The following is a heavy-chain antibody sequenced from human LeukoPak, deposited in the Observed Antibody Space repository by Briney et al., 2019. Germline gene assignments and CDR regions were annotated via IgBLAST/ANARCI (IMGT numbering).Heavy chain of an antibody. CDR3: ARDTYYDSSGYYYHYY. CDR2: SIPIFGTA. Sequence: SVKVSCKASVGTLTSYAISRVRQAPGHEREWMGGSIPIFGTANYAQKFHGRVTITPDASTSTACMELSSLRSEDTAVYYCARDTYYDSSGYYYHYYWGQGTLVTVSS. D-gene: IGHD3-22*01. CDR1: VGTLTSYA. V-gene: IGHV1-69*13. J-gene: IGHJ4*02.